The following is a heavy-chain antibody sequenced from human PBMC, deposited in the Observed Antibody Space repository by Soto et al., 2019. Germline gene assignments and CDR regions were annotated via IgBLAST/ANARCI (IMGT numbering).Heavy chain of an antibody. V-gene: IGHV5-51*01. J-gene: IGHJ3*01. D-gene: IGHD2-8*01. CDR3: AKLSMVDSFDL. Sequence: GESLKISCQASGYTFATYWIGWVRQEPGKGLEWMGLIYPGDSDTNYNPSFQGRVTISADMSINTAYLQWNSLKASDTAIYFCAKLSMVDSFDLWGQGTMVTVSS. CDR2: IYPGDSDT. CDR1: GYTFATYW.